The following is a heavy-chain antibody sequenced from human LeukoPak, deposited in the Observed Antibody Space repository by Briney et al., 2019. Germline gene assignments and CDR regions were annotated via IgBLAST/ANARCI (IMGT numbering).Heavy chain of an antibody. Sequence: ASVKVSCKASGHTFTGYYMHWVRQAPGQGLEWMGRINPNSGGTNYAQKFQGRVTMTRDTSISTAYMELSRLRSDDTAVYYCARGRYDSSGYQRAFDIWGQGTMVTVSS. CDR1: GHTFTGYY. CDR3: ARGRYDSSGYQRAFDI. J-gene: IGHJ3*02. V-gene: IGHV1-2*06. D-gene: IGHD3-22*01. CDR2: INPNSGGT.